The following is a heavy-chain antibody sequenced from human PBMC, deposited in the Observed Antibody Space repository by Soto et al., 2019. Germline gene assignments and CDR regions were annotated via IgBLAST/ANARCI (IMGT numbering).Heavy chain of an antibody. CDR1: GYTFTSYG. J-gene: IGHJ3*02. V-gene: IGHV1-18*01. CDR2: TSAYNGNT. CDR3: ARDAILRYFDWLLEGDAFDI. Sequence: ASVKVSCKASGYTFTSYGISWVRQAPGQGLEWMGWTSAYNGNTNYAQKLQGRVTMTTDTSTSTAYMELRSLRSDDTAVYYCARDAILRYFDWLLEGDAFDIWAKGQWSPSPQ. D-gene: IGHD3-9*01.